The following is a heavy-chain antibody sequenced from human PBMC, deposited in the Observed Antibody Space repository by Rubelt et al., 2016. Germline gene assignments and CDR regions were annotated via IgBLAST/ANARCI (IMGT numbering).Heavy chain of an antibody. V-gene: IGHV3-21*01. CDR2: ISSSSSYI. Sequence: SMNWVRQAPGKGLEWVSSISSSSSYIYYADSVKGRFTISRDNAKNSLYLQMNSLRAEDTAVYYCARSGKSIAALTDYWGQGTLVTVSS. D-gene: IGHD6-6*01. CDR3: ARSGKSIAALTDY. J-gene: IGHJ4*02. CDR1: S.